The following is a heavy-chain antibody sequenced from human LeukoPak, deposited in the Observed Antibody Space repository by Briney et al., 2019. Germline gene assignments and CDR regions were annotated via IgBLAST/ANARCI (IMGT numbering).Heavy chain of an antibody. CDR3: ARLLQGSVAGTTEPSPFDY. J-gene: IGHJ4*02. V-gene: IGHV4-34*01. CDR1: GGSFSGYY. Sequence: SETLSLTCAVYGGSFSGYYWSWIRQPPGKGLEWIGEINHSGSTNYNPSLKSRVTISVDTSKNQFSLKLSSVTAADTAVYYCARLLQGSVAGTTEPSPFDYWGQGTLVTVSS. D-gene: IGHD6-19*01. CDR2: INHSGST.